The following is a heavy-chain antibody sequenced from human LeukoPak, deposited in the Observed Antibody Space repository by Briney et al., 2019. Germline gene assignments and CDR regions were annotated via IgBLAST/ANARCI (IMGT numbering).Heavy chain of an antibody. CDR3: ARRHDDFWSGTNAFDI. J-gene: IGHJ3*02. D-gene: IGHD3-3*01. CDR1: GGSISSYY. Sequence: SETLSLTCTVSGGSISSYYWSWIRQPPGKGLEWIGYIYYSGSTNYNPSLKSRVTISVDTSKNQFSLKLSSVTAADTAVYYCARRHDDFWSGTNAFDIWGQGTMVTVSS. CDR2: IYYSGST. V-gene: IGHV4-59*08.